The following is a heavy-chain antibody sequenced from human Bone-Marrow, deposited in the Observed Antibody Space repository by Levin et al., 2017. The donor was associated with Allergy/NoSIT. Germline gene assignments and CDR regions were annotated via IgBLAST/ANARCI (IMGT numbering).Heavy chain of an antibody. J-gene: IGHJ4*02. CDR2: ISGSGGST. CDR3: ARVRIAVAGPVFDY. CDR1: GFSFSSSA. V-gene: IGHV3-23*01. Sequence: LSLPCAASGFSFSSSAMTWVRQAPGKGLDWVSTISGSGGSTYYPDSVTGRFTISRDNSKNTLYLQVNSLRAEDTAVYYCARVRIAVAGPVFDYWGQGTLVTVSS. D-gene: IGHD6-19*01.